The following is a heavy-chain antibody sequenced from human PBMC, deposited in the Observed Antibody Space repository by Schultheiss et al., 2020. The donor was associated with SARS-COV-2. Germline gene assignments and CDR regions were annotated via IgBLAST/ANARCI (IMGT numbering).Heavy chain of an antibody. Sequence: SETLSLTCTLSGASMSSSSSYWGWIRQPPGKGLEWIGYIYYSGSTYYNPSLKSRVTISVDTSKNQFSLKLSSVTAADTAVYYCARGIAVAGRGYFDYWGQGTLVTVSS. V-gene: IGHV4-39*07. CDR1: GASMSSSSSY. CDR3: ARGIAVAGRGYFDY. CDR2: IYYSGST. D-gene: IGHD6-19*01. J-gene: IGHJ4*02.